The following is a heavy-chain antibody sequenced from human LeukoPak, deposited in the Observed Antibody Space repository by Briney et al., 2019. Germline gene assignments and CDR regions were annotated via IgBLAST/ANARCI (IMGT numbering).Heavy chain of an antibody. Sequence: SQALSVTCTVSGGSISSRGYYWSWIRQHPGKGLEWIGYIYYSGSTYYNPSLKSRVTISVDTSKNQFSLKLSSVTAADTAVYYCARVLDILTGPNPINSFDPRGQGTPVTVSS. CDR2: IYYSGST. CDR3: ARVLDILTGPNPINSFDP. D-gene: IGHD3-9*01. V-gene: IGHV4-31*03. CDR1: GGSISSRGYY. J-gene: IGHJ5*02.